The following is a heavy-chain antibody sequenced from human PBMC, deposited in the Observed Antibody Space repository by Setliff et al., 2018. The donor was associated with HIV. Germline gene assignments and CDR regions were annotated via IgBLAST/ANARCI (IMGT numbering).Heavy chain of an antibody. D-gene: IGHD6-19*01. CDR3: ARHRGQQWLVDY. CDR1: GGSISSSSYY. Sequence: SETLSLTCTVSGGSISSSSYYWGWIRQPPGKGLEWIGSIYYSGSTYYNPSLKSRVTISVDTSKNQFSLKLSSVTAADTAVYYCARHRGQQWLVDYWGQGTLVTVSS. J-gene: IGHJ4*02. V-gene: IGHV4-39*01. CDR2: IYYSGST.